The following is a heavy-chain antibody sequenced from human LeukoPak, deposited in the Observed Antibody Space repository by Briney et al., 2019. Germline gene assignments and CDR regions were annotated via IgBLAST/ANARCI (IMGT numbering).Heavy chain of an antibody. CDR3: ASGVGIAARSAFDY. CDR1: GGSISSSSYY. CDR2: INHSGST. Sequence: SETLSLTCTVSGGSISSSSYYWGWIRQPPGKGLEWIGEINHSGSTNYNPSLKSRVTISVDTSKNQFSLKLSSVTAADTAVYYCASGVGIAARSAFDYWGQGTLVTVSS. V-gene: IGHV4-39*07. D-gene: IGHD6-6*01. J-gene: IGHJ4*02.